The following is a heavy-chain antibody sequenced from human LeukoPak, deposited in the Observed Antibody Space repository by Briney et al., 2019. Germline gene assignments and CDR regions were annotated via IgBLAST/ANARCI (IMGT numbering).Heavy chain of an antibody. Sequence: ASVKVSCKASGYTFTSYGISWVRQAPGQGLEWMGWISAYNGNTNYAQKLQGRVTMTTDTSTSTAYMELRSLRSDDTAVYYCARVQLKPLWLRESWGLDYWGQGTLVTVSS. V-gene: IGHV1-18*04. D-gene: IGHD5-12*01. J-gene: IGHJ4*02. CDR3: ARVQLKPLWLRESWGLDY. CDR2: ISAYNGNT. CDR1: GYTFTSYG.